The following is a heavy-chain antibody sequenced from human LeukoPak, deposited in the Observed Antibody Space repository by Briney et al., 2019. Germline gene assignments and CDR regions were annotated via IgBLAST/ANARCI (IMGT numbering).Heavy chain of an antibody. D-gene: IGHD3-3*01. CDR1: GFTFSSYG. CDR3: AKDFGDLASLDY. CDR2: IWYDGSNK. V-gene: IGHV3-33*06. J-gene: IGHJ4*02. Sequence: PGGSLRLSCAASGFTFSSYGMHWVRQAPGKGLEWVAVIWYDGSNKYYADSVKGRFTISRDNSKNTLYLQMNSLRAEETAVYYCAKDFGDLASLDYWGQGTLVTVSS.